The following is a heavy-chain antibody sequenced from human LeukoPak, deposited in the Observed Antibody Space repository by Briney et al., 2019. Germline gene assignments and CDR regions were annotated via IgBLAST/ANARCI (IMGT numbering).Heavy chain of an antibody. J-gene: IGHJ4*02. CDR1: GFTFSSYS. CDR3: AREERGGIMVVPDFDY. Sequence: PGGSLRLSCAASGFTFSSYSMNWVRQAPGKGLEWVSSISSSSSYIYYADSVKGRFTISRDNAKNSLYLQMNSLRAEDTAVYYCAREERGGIMVVPDFDYWGQGTLVTVSS. D-gene: IGHD2-2*01. CDR2: ISSSSSYI. V-gene: IGHV3-21*01.